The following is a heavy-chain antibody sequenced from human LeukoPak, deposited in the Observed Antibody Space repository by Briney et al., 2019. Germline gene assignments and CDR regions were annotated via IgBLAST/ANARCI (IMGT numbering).Heavy chain of an antibody. J-gene: IGHJ4*02. CDR1: GFTFSSYA. CDR3: ARDLEGTMVRGVISLVY. Sequence: GGSLRLSCAASGFTFSSYAMSWVRQAPGKGLEWVSAISGSGGSTYYADSVKGRFTISRDNSKNTLYLQMNSLRAEDTAVYYCARDLEGTMVRGVISLVYWGQGTLVTVSS. D-gene: IGHD3-10*01. V-gene: IGHV3-23*01. CDR2: ISGSGGST.